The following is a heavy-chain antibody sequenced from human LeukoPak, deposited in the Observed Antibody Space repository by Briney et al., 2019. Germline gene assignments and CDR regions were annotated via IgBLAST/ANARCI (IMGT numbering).Heavy chain of an antibody. CDR3: AKDALLSGGSYPTEGDY. CDR2: ISGSGGST. CDR1: GFTFSDYY. Sequence: GGSLRLSCAASGFTFSDYYMSWVRQAPGKGLEWVSAISGSGGSTYYADSVKGRFTISRDNSKNTLYLQMNSLRAEDTAVYYCAKDALLSGGSYPTEGDYWGQGTLVTVSS. D-gene: IGHD1-26*01. V-gene: IGHV3-23*01. J-gene: IGHJ4*02.